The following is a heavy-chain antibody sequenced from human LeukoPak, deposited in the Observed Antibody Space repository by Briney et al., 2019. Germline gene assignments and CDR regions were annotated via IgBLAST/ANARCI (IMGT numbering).Heavy chain of an antibody. D-gene: IGHD1-1*01. CDR2: IYYSGST. J-gene: IGHJ5*02. CDR1: GGSINNYY. Sequence: PSETLSLTCTVSGGSINNYYWSWIRQTPGKGLEWIGHIYYSGSTNYNPSLKSRVTISVDTSENEFSLKLSYVTAADTAVYYCARSDWMRWFDPWGLGTLVTVSS. V-gene: IGHV4-59*08. CDR3: ARSDWMRWFDP.